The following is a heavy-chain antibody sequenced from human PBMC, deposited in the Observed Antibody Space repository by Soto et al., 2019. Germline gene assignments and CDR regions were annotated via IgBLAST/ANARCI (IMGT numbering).Heavy chain of an antibody. CDR2: INHSGST. CDR1: GGSFSGYF. V-gene: IGHV4-34*01. J-gene: IGHJ6*02. Sequence: QVHLQQWGAGLLKPSETLSLTCAVYGGSFSGYFWNWVRQPPGKGLEWIGEINHSGSTKYNPSLKSRVTLSVDTSKNQFSRRVFSVTAADTAVYYCARDLSGYYYGMDVWGQGTTVTVS. CDR3: ARDLSGYYYGMDV.